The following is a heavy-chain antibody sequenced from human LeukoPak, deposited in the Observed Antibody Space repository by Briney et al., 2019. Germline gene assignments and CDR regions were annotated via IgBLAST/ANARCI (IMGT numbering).Heavy chain of an antibody. Sequence: GGSLRLSCAASGFTFSSYAMSWVRQAPGKGLEWVSAISGSGGSTYYADSVKGRFTISRDNSKNTLYLQMGSLRAEDMAVYYCARDPYSGPPYFDYWGQGTLVTVSS. D-gene: IGHD5-12*01. V-gene: IGHV3-23*01. CDR2: ISGSGGST. CDR1: GFTFSSYA. CDR3: ARDPYSGPPYFDY. J-gene: IGHJ4*02.